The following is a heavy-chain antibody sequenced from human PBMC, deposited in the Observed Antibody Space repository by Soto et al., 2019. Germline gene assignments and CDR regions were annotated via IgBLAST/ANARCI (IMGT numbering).Heavy chain of an antibody. CDR1: GFTFRNYA. CDR3: ASSNGMVVAAHYDY. J-gene: IGHJ4*02. Sequence: GGSLRLSCAASGFTFRNYAMSWVRQAPGKGLEWVSSISGSGDNTYYADSVKGRFTISRDNSKNALYLQMNSLRAEDTAVYYCASSNGMVVAAHYDYWGQGTLVTVS. D-gene: IGHD2-15*01. CDR2: ISGSGDNT. V-gene: IGHV3-23*01.